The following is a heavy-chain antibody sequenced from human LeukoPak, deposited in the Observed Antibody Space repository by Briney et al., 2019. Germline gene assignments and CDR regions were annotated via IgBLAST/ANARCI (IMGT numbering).Heavy chain of an antibody. J-gene: IGHJ3*02. V-gene: IGHV1-46*01. D-gene: IGHD5-24*01. CDR1: GYTFTGYY. Sequence: ASVKVSCKASGYTFTGYYMHWVRQAPGQGLEWMGIINPSGGSTSYAQKFQGRVTMTEDTSTDTAYMELSSLRSEDTAVYYCATAEMATVPGAFDIWGQGTMVTVSS. CDR3: ATAEMATVPGAFDI. CDR2: INPSGGST.